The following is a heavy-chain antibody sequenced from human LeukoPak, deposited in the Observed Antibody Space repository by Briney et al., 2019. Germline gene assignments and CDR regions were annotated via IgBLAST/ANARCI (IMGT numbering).Heavy chain of an antibody. V-gene: IGHV4-4*07. CDR2: IYTSGST. D-gene: IGHD6-13*01. CDR3: AREVDLAAAGTVWFDP. CDR1: GDSISNYY. Sequence: SETLSLTCTVSGDSISNYYWSWIRQPAGKGLEWIGRIYTSGSTNYNPSLKSRVTISVDTSKNQFSLKLSSVTAADTAVYYCAREVDLAAAGTVWFDPWGQGTLVTVSS. J-gene: IGHJ5*02.